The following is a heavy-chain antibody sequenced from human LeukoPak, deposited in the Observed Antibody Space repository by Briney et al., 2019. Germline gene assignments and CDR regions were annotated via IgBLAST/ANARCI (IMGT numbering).Heavy chain of an antibody. J-gene: IGHJ6*02. Sequence: GASVKVSCKASGYTFKTYYLHWVRRAPGQGLEWMGIINPSGGDTTYAQNFQGRVTMTSDTSTSTVYMELSSLRSEDTAIYYCARARVNIAADGSLLLYYFYGMDVWGLGTTVTVSS. CDR1: GYTFKTYY. V-gene: IGHV1-46*02. D-gene: IGHD6-13*01. CDR3: ARARVNIAADGSLLLYYFYGMDV. CDR2: INPSGGDT.